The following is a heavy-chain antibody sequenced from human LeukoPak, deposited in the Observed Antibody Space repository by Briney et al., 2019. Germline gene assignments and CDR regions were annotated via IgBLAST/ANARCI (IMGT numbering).Heavy chain of an antibody. J-gene: IGHJ6*03. Sequence: SETLSLTCTVSGGSVSGDSWTWIRQPAGKGLEWIGYIYFTGAINYSPSLMGRVAMSVDSSQNQFSLKLTSVTAADTAVYYCARNGFRTYCGTDCYSDYMDVWGKGTTVAVSS. CDR2: IYFTGAI. D-gene: IGHD2-21*02. CDR1: GGSVSGDS. V-gene: IGHV4-4*07. CDR3: ARNGFRTYCGTDCYSDYMDV.